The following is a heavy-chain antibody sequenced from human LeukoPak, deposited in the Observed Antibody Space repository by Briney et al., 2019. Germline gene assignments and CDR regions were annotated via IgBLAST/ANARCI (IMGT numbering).Heavy chain of an antibody. J-gene: IGHJ4*02. CDR3: TRGSSGRRDN. D-gene: IGHD6-19*01. V-gene: IGHV1-8*01. CDR1: GYTFTSFD. CDR2: MNPNSGNT. Sequence: ASVKVSCKASGYTFTSFDIQWVRQATGQGLEWMGWMNPNSGNTGYGQSFQGRITMTRDISIGTAYMELSNLTSEDTAIYYCTRGSSGRRDNWGQGTLVTVSA.